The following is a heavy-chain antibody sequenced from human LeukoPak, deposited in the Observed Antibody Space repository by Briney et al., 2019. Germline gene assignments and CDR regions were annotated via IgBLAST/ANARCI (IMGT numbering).Heavy chain of an antibody. CDR1: GFTFSSFD. CDR2: IGTASDT. J-gene: IGHJ4*02. D-gene: IGHD3-22*01. V-gene: IGHV3-13*01. CDR3: ARDFAGGYYDSSGYYGY. Sequence: PGGSLRPSCAASGFTFSSFDMHWVRQPTGQGLEWVSTIGTASDTYYPGSVEGRFTISRDNSKNTLYLQMNSLRAEDTAVYYCARDFAGGYYDSSGYYGYWGQGTLVTVSS.